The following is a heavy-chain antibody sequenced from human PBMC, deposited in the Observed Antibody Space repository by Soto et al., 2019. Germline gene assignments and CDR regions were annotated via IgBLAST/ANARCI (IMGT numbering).Heavy chain of an antibody. CDR1: GGSISSSSYY. Sequence: SETLSLTCTVSGGSISSSSYYWGWIRQPPGKGLEWIGSIYYSGSTYYNPSLKSRVTISVDTSKNQFSLKLSSVTAADTAVYYCASHPNDFWSGYEINYYYYGMDVWGQGTTVTVSS. J-gene: IGHJ6*02. CDR3: ASHPNDFWSGYEINYYYYGMDV. CDR2: IYYSGST. V-gene: IGHV4-39*01. D-gene: IGHD3-3*01.